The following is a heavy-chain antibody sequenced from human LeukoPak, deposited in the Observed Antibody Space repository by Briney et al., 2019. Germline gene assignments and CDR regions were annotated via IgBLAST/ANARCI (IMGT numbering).Heavy chain of an antibody. D-gene: IGHD3-22*01. J-gene: IGHJ4*02. CDR3: ARDSSGYLGFDY. CDR1: GYTFTSYA. Sequence: ASVKVSCKASGYTFTSYAMHWVRQAPGQRLEWMGWINAGNGNTKYSQKFQGRVTITRGTSASTAYMELSSLRSEDTAVYYCARDSSGYLGFDYWGQGTLVTVSS. V-gene: IGHV1-3*01. CDR2: INAGNGNT.